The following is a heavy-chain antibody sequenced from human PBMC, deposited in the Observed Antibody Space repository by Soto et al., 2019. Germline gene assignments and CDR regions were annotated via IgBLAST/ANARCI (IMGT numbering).Heavy chain of an antibody. CDR1: GFTFSSYA. J-gene: IGHJ6*01. D-gene: IGHD2-2*01. V-gene: IGHV3-30-3*01. CDR3: ARVVPAANTYYWYYYGMDV. Sequence: QVQLVESGGGVVQPGRSLRLSCAASGFTFSSYAMHWVRQAPGKGLEWVAVISYDGSNKYYADSVKGRFTISRDNSTNSLYLQMNSLRAEDMAVYYCARVVPAANTYYWYYYGMDVWGQGTTVTVSS. CDR2: ISYDGSNK.